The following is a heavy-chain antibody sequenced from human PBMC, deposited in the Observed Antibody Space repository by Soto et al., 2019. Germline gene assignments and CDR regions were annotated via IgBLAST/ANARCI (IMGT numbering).Heavy chain of an antibody. CDR1: GGTFSSYA. J-gene: IGHJ6*02. V-gene: IGHV1-69*13. Sequence: SVKVSCKASGGTFSSYAISWVRQAPGQGLEWMGGIIPIFGTANYAQKFQGRVTITADESTSTAYMELSSLRSEDTAVYYCARGWVLAARPSYYYGMDVWGQGTTVTVSS. D-gene: IGHD6-6*01. CDR3: ARGWVLAARPSYYYGMDV. CDR2: IIPIFGTA.